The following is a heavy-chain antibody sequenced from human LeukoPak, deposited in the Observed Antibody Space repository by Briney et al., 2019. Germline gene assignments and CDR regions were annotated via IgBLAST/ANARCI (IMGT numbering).Heavy chain of an antibody. D-gene: IGHD4-11*01. Sequence: SETLSLTCTVSGGSISSYYWSWIRQPPGKGLEWIGYVYYSGSTNYNPSLKSRVTISVDTSKNQFSLKLSSVTAADTAVYYCARESGNYARIIDYWGQGTLVTVSS. CDR1: GGSISSYY. V-gene: IGHV4-59*01. CDR3: ARESGNYARIIDY. CDR2: VYYSGST. J-gene: IGHJ4*02.